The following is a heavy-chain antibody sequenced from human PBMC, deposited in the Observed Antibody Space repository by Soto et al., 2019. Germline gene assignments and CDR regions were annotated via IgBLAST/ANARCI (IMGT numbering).Heavy chain of an antibody. CDR1: GGSISSSSYY. J-gene: IGHJ6*03. Sequence: SETLSLTCTVSGGSISSSSYYWGWIRQPPGKGLEWIGSIYYSGSTYYNPSLKSRVTISVDTSKNQFSLKLSSVTAADTAVYYCAELRGAYYYYIDVWGKGTTVTVSS. CDR2: IYYSGST. V-gene: IGHV4-39*01. D-gene: IGHD1-26*01. CDR3: AELRGAYYYYIDV.